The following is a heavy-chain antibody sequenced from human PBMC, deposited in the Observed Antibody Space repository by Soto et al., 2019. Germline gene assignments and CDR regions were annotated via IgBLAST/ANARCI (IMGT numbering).Heavy chain of an antibody. D-gene: IGHD6-6*01. Sequence: QVQLPQGGPRLFKPSGTPSLSFAVYGVSFHGYYLVWIRQAPGKGVEGIGEINHSGSTNYNPSLKSRVTISVDTSKNQFSLKLSSVTAADTAVYYCARIREYSSSSYYYYYMDVWGKGTTVTVSS. CDR1: GVSFHGYY. CDR2: INHSGST. V-gene: IGHV4-34*01. J-gene: IGHJ6*03. CDR3: ARIREYSSSSYYYYYMDV.